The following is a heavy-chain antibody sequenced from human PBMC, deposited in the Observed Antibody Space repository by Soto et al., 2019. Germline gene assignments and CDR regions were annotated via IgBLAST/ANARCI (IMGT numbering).Heavy chain of an antibody. CDR2: VFSTGST. Sequence: QVQLQESGPGLLKPSETLSLTCTVSGGSLNYYYWSWIRQPPGKGLEWIGFVFSTGSTNYNPSLKRRVTISLDTSNNHFSLHLNSVTAADTAIYYCARQDDILTGVDYWGQGTLVTVSS. V-gene: IGHV4-59*08. CDR1: GGSLNYYY. J-gene: IGHJ4*02. D-gene: IGHD3-9*01. CDR3: ARQDDILTGVDY.